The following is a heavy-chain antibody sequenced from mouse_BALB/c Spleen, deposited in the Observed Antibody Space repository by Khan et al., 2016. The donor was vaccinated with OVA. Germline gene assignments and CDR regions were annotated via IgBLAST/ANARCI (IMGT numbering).Heavy chain of an antibody. CDR3: AREGDGCGLAY. CDR2: ISNRGTTP. D-gene: IGHD2-3*01. Sequence: EVELVESGGGFMQPGGSLTLSCATSGFTFTDYYMYWVRQTPEKRLEWVAYISNRGTTPYYSDTVRGRFTIPRDNAKHTLYLQMSRLQSYDTTIYYCAREGDGCGLAYWGQGTLVTVSA. V-gene: IGHV5-12*02. CDR1: GFTFTDYY. J-gene: IGHJ3*01.